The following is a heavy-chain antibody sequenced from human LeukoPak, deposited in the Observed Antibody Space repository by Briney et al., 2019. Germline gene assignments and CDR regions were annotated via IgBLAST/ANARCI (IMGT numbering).Heavy chain of an antibody. V-gene: IGHV4-4*07. Sequence: SETLSLTCTVSGGSISSYYWSWIRQPAGKGLEWIGRIYTSGSANYNPSLKSRVTMSVDTSKNQFSLKLSSVTAADTAVYYCARAHYDFWSGHKESDYWGQGTLVTVSS. J-gene: IGHJ4*02. D-gene: IGHD3-3*01. CDR3: ARAHYDFWSGHKESDY. CDR2: IYTSGSA. CDR1: GGSISSYY.